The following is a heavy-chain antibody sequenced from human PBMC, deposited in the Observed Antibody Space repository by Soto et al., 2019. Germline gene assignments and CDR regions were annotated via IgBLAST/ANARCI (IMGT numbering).Heavy chain of an antibody. CDR1: GGSISSSSYY. J-gene: IGHJ6*03. CDR2: IYYSGST. D-gene: IGHD6-13*01. V-gene: IGHV4-39*01. Sequence: SETLSLTCTVSGGSISSSSYYWGWIRQPPGKGLEWIGSIYYSGSTYYNPSLKSRVTISVDTSKNQFSLKLSSMTAADTAVYYCARQGNLGYSSSWYRSYYYYYYMDVWGKGTTVTVSS. CDR3: ARQGNLGYSSSWYRSYYYYYYMDV.